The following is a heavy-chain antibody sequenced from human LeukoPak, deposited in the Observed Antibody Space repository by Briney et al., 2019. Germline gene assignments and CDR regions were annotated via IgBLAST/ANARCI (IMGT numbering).Heavy chain of an antibody. Sequence: EGAPRLSPATSGVTFCSYARHWGRREPGGGLEYVSAISNDGGSTYYANSVKGRFTIARDNSKNTMYLQMGSLRAEDMAVYYCARGMGSGWDGANDYWGQGDLVTVSS. CDR3: ARGMGSGWDGANDY. V-gene: IGHV3-64*01. D-gene: IGHD6-19*01. CDR2: ISNDGGST. CDR1: GVTFCSYA. J-gene: IGHJ4*02.